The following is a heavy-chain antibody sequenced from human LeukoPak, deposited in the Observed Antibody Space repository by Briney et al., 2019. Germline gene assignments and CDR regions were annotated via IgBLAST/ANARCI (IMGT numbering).Heavy chain of an antibody. V-gene: IGHV3-21*03. D-gene: IGHD6-13*01. J-gene: IGHJ4*02. CDR3: AKEGRSTTPGY. CDR1: GFTFSSSD. Sequence: PGGSLRLSCAASGFTFSSSDMDWVRQAPGKGLEWVASISSSSSLICYTDSVKGRFTISRDNAKNSLYLQMNSLRAEDTAVYFCAKEGRSTTPGYWGQGTLVTVSS. CDR2: ISSSSSLI.